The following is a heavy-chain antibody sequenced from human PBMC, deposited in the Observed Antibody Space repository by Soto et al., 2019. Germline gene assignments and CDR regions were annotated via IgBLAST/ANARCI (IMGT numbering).Heavy chain of an antibody. D-gene: IGHD3-10*01. V-gene: IGHV4-31*03. J-gene: IGHJ6*02. CDR2: ISYSGRT. CDR1: GGSMSSGGHF. CDR3: ARDIHITRVPNYYAMDV. Sequence: SETLSLTCTVSGGSMSSGGHFWSWIRQHPGKGLEWVGYISYSGRTYYNPSLKSRLTMSIDTSKNQFSLTLSSVTAADTAVYFCARDIHITRVPNYYAMDVWGQGTTVTVS.